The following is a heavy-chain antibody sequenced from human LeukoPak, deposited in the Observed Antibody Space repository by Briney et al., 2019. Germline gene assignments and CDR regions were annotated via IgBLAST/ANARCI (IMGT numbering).Heavy chain of an antibody. V-gene: IGHV3-23*01. CDR1: GFTFSSYA. Sequence: PGGSLRLSCAASGFTFSSYAISWIRQAPGKGLEWVSAISGSGGSTYYADSVKGRFTISRDNSKNTLYLQMNSLRAEDTAVYYCAKAVYDFWSGYFYYYYYMDVWGKGTTVTVSS. D-gene: IGHD3-3*01. CDR2: ISGSGGST. J-gene: IGHJ6*03. CDR3: AKAVYDFWSGYFYYYYYMDV.